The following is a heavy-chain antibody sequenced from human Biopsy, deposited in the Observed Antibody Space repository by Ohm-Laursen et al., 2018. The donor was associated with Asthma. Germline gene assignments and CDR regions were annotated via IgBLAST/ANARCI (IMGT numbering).Heavy chain of an antibody. D-gene: IGHD3-10*01. CDR2: ISVYNGNT. J-gene: IGHJ6*02. CDR1: GYTFNSAG. CDR3: ARAVDYSHYYGIDV. V-gene: IGHV1-18*01. Sequence: GASVYASCKAYGYTFNSAGITWVRQAPGQGLEWMGWISVYNGNTKVAQKLQDRVTMITDTSTSTAYMELRSLRSDDTSVYFCARAVDYSHYYGIDVWGQGTTVTVS.